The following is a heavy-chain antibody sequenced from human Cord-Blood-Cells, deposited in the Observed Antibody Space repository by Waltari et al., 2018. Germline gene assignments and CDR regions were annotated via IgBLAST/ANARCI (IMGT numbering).Heavy chain of an antibody. CDR2: IIPIFCTA. V-gene: IGHV1-69*01. D-gene: IGHD3-3*01. Sequence: QVQLVQSGAEVKKPGSSVKVSCKAFGGTFSSHAICWARQAPGQGLEWMGGIIPIFCTANYAQKFQGRVTITADESTSTAYIELSSLRSEDTALYYCAEGYYDFWSGYAYYYYGMDVWGQGTTVTVSS. J-gene: IGHJ6*02. CDR3: AEGYYDFWSGYAYYYYGMDV. CDR1: GGTFSSHA.